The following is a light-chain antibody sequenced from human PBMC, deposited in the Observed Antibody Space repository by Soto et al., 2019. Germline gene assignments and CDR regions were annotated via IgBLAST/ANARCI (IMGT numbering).Light chain of an antibody. Sequence: DIQMTQSPSALSASVGDTVTITCRASQSIAASLAWYQQKPGRAPKLLIYDASNLEAGVPSRFRGSGSGTDFTFTISRLQPEDIATYYCQQYENLPTFGQGTRLEIK. CDR1: QSIAAS. CDR2: DAS. J-gene: IGKJ5*01. V-gene: IGKV1-33*01. CDR3: QQYENLPT.